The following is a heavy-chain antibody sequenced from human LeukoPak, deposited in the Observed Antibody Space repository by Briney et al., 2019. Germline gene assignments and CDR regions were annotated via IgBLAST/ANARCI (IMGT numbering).Heavy chain of an antibody. CDR2: INSDGSST. V-gene: IGHV3-74*01. CDR3: ARQGYSYGPYY. Sequence: PGGSVRLSCAASGFTFSSYWMHWVRQAPGKGLVWVSRINSDGSSTSYADSVKGRFTISRDNAKNTLYLQMNSLRAEDTAVYYCARQGYSYGPYYWGQGTLVTVSS. D-gene: IGHD5-18*01. J-gene: IGHJ4*02. CDR1: GFTFSSYW.